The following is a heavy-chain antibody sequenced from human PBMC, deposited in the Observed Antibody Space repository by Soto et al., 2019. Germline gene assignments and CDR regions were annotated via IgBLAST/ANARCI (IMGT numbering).Heavy chain of an antibody. Sequence: DVQLLESGGGLVQWGGSLRLSCVTSGFTFSTYGMTWVRQAPGKGLEWVSYGGSGGSRYYAESVKGRFTISRDNSKNIVSLEMKSLSAEDTATYYCVKFRGRAYPYYYMDVWGKGTTVTVSS. V-gene: IGHV3-23*01. CDR2: GGSGGSR. D-gene: IGHD3-10*01. J-gene: IGHJ6*03. CDR3: VKFRGRAYPYYYMDV. CDR1: GFTFSTYG.